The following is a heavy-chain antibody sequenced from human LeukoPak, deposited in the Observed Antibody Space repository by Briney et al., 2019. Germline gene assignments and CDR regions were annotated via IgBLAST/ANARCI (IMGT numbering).Heavy chain of an antibody. CDR1: GGTFSSYA. D-gene: IGHD5-18*01. J-gene: IGHJ6*03. CDR2: IIPIFGTA. CDR3: ARSGERIQLWLKYYYYYYYMDV. V-gene: IGHV1-69*06. Sequence: SVKVSCKASGGTFSSYAISWVRQAPGQGLEWMGGIIPIFGTANYAQKFQGRVTITADKSTSTAYMELSSLRSGDTAVYYCARSGERIQLWLKYYYYYYYMDVWGKGTTVTVSS.